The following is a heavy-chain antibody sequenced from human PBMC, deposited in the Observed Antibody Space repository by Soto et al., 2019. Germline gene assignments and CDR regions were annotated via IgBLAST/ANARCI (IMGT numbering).Heavy chain of an antibody. CDR3: ARATYDSSTYYLDC. CDR2: IYYTGNT. Sequence: QVQLQESGPGLVKPSQTLSLTCTVSGAPISGGDYYWTWIRQPPGKGLEWIGSIYYTGNTYSNPSLASRLCISVDPSNTPFALRLTSVTAPATAISYCARATYDSSTYYLDCWGQGTLVTVSS. V-gene: IGHV4-30-4*01. CDR1: GAPISGGDYY. D-gene: IGHD3-22*01. J-gene: IGHJ4*02.